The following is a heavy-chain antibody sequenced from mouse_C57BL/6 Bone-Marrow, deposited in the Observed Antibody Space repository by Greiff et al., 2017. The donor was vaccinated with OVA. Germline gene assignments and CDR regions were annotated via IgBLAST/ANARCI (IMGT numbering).Heavy chain of an antibody. Sequence: EVKLVESEGGLVQPGSSMKLSCTASGFTFSDYYMAWVRQVPEKGLEWVANINYDGSSTCYLDSLKSRFIISRDNAKNILYLQMSSLKSEDTATYYCAREITTVVATFYWYFDVWGTGTTVTVSS. J-gene: IGHJ1*03. V-gene: IGHV5-16*01. D-gene: IGHD1-1*01. CDR3: AREITTVVATFYWYFDV. CDR1: GFTFSDYY. CDR2: INYDGSST.